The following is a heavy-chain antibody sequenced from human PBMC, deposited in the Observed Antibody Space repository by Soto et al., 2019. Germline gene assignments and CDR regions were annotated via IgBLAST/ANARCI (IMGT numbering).Heavy chain of an antibody. V-gene: IGHV1-8*01. CDR1: GYTFTSYD. D-gene: IGHD3-22*01. Sequence: QVQLVQSGAEVKKPGASVKVSCKASGYTFTSYDINWVRQATGQGLEWMGWMNPNSGNTGYAQKFQGRVTMTRNTSISTAYMELSSLRSEDTAVYYCARGRYYYDSSGYWGLSYGMDVWGQGTTVTVSS. CDR2: MNPNSGNT. CDR3: ARGRYYYDSSGYWGLSYGMDV. J-gene: IGHJ6*02.